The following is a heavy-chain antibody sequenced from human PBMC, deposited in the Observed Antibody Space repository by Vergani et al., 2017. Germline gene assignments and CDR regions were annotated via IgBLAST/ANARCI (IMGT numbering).Heavy chain of an antibody. CDR3: ARANSSGWAPWWFDP. J-gene: IGHJ5*02. CDR2: IYTSGST. D-gene: IGHD6-19*01. CDR1: GGSFSGYY. V-gene: IGHV4-59*10. Sequence: QVQLQQWGAGLLKPSETLSLTCAVYGGSFSGYYWSWIRQPAGKGLEWNGRIYTSGSTNYNPSLKSRVTISVDTSKNQFSLKLSSVTAADTAVYYCARANSSGWAPWWFDPWGQGTLVTVSS.